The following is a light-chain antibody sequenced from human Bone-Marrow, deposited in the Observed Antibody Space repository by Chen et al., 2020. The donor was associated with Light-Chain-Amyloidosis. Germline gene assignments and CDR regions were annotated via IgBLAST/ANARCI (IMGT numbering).Light chain of an antibody. V-gene: IGLV6-57*01. Sequence: FLLTQPPSVSESPGKTITIPFSRSSGTIATMCGRGVRQRAGSPPATLVHMINRNPAGVPDRFSGSIDSSSNSATLAISGRKPEDEAACCCQSYVAGNPWVFGGGTKVTVL. J-gene: IGLJ3*02. CDR3: QSYVAGNPWV. CDR1: SGTIATMC. CDR2: MIN.